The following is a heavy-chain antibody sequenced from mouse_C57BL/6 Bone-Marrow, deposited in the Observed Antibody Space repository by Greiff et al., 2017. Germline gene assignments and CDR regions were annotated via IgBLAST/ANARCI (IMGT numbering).Heavy chain of an antibody. CDR2: IYPRSGNT. D-gene: IGHD1-1*01. CDR3: ARFGYYGSSYGRYFDV. CDR1: GYTFTSYG. J-gene: IGHJ1*03. Sequence: VQLQQSGAELARPGASVKLSCKASGYTFTSYGISWVKQRTGQGLEWIGEIYPRSGNTYYNEKFKGKATLTADKSSSTAYMELRSLTSEDSAVYFCARFGYYGSSYGRYFDVWGTGTTVTASS. V-gene: IGHV1-81*01.